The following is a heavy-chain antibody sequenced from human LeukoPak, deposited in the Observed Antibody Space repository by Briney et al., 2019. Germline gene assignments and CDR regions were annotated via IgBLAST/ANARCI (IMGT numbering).Heavy chain of an antibody. CDR2: IYYSGST. D-gene: IGHD2-15*01. Sequence: SATLSLTRTLSGGSIISGDNFWSWFRQPPGKGLEWIGYIYYSGSTSYNPSLKSRVTISVDTSKSRFSLKLTSVTAADTAVYYCARERCGGSCTVTAFDIWGQGTMVTVSS. J-gene: IGHJ3*02. CDR3: ARERCGGSCTVTAFDI. V-gene: IGHV4-30-4*01. CDR1: GGSIISGDNF.